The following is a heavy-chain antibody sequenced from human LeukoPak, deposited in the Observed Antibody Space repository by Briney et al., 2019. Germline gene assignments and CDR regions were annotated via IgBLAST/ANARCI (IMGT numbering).Heavy chain of an antibody. J-gene: IGHJ4*02. D-gene: IGHD3-10*01. CDR2: IRYDGSNK. V-gene: IGHV3-30*02. CDR1: GFTFSSYG. CDR3: AKDLRRYYGSGSYPNFDY. Sequence: PGGSLRLSCAASGFTFSSYGMHWVRQAPGKGLEWVAFIRYDGSNKYYADSVKGRFTISRDNSKNTLYLQMNSLRAEDTAVYYCAKDLRRYYGSGSYPNFDYWGQGTLVTVSS.